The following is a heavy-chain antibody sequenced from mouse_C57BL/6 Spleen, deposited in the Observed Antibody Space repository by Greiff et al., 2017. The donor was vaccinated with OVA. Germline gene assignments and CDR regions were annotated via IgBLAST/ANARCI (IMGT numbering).Heavy chain of an antibody. CDR1: GFTFSDYG. CDR3: AKVGIYYYGSSPYYFDY. D-gene: IGHD1-1*01. V-gene: IGHV5-17*01. Sequence: EVKLVESGGGLVKPGGSLKLSCAASGFTFSDYGMHWVRQAPEKGLEWVAYISSGSSTIYYADTVKGRFTISRDNAKNTLFLQMTSLRSEDTAMYYCAKVGIYYYGSSPYYFDYWGQGTTLTVSS. CDR2: ISSGSSTI. J-gene: IGHJ2*01.